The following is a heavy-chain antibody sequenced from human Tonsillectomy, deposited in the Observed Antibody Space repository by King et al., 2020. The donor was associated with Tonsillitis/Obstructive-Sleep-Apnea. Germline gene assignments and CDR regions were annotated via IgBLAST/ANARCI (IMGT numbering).Heavy chain of an antibody. V-gene: IGHV7-4-1*02. Sequence: QLVQSGSELKKPGASVKVSCKASGYTFTNYALNWVRQAPGQGLEWMGWISTNTGNPTYAQGFTGRFVFSLATSVSTAYLQISSLKAEDTAVYYCARDSNGGFSGYDLDYWGQGTLVTASS. J-gene: IGHJ4*02. D-gene: IGHD5-12*01. CDR2: ISTNTGNP. CDR1: GYTFTNYA. CDR3: ARDSNGGFSGYDLDY.